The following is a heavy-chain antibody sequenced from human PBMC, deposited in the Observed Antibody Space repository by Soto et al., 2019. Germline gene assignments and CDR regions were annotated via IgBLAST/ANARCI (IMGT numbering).Heavy chain of an antibody. Sequence: SETLSLTCAVYGESFSGYYRSWIRQPPGKGLEWIGDIDHSGTTHYNPSLKNRVTILIDTSKKHFSLNLTSVTAADTAAYFCTRGRPPRYWGQGTLVTVSS. CDR3: TRGRPPRY. V-gene: IGHV4-34*01. CDR1: GESFSGYY. CDR2: IDHSGTT. J-gene: IGHJ4*02.